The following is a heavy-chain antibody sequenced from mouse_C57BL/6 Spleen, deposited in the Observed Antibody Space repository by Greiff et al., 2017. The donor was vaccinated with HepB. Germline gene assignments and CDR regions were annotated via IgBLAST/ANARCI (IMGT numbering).Heavy chain of an antibody. CDR1: GYSITSGYY. CDR3: ARSLLCVYGVLAY. Sequence: ESGPGLVKPSQSLSLTCSVTGYSITSGYYWNWIRQFPGNKLEWMGYISYDGSNNYNPSLKNRISITRDTSKNLFFLKLNSVTTEYTATSFCARSLLCVYGVLAYWGQGTLVTVSA. CDR2: ISYDGSN. J-gene: IGHJ3*01. V-gene: IGHV3-6*01. D-gene: IGHD6-1*01.